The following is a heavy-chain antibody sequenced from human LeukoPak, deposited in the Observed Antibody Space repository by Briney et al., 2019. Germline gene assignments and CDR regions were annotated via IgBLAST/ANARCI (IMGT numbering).Heavy chain of an antibody. CDR2: IIPIFGTA. V-gene: IGHV1-69*01. CDR1: GGTFSSYA. J-gene: IGHJ6*02. CDR3: ASLNDYTYGMDV. D-gene: IGHD4-11*01. Sequence: SVKVSCKASGGTFSSYAISWVRQAPGQGLEWMGGIIPIFGTANYAQKFQGRVTITADESTSTAYMELSSLRSEDTAVYYCASLNDYTYGMDVWGQGTTVIVSS.